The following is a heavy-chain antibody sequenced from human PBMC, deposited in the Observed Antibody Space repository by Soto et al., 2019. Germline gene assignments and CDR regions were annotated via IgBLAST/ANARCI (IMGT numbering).Heavy chain of an antibody. CDR3: ARALTLWFGELSQYYFDY. CDR1: GGSISSGGYY. D-gene: IGHD3-10*01. CDR2: IYYSGST. Sequence: QVQLQESGPGLVKPSQTLSLTCTVSGGSISSGGYYWSWIRQHPGKGLEWIGYIYYSGSTYYNPSLKSRVTISVDTSKNQFSLKLRSVTAADTAVYYCARALTLWFGELSQYYFDYWGQGTLVTVSS. J-gene: IGHJ4*02. V-gene: IGHV4-31*03.